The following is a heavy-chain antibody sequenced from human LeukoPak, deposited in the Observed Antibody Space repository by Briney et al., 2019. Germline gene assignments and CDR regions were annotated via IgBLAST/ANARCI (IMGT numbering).Heavy chain of an antibody. CDR1: GLSFGTYG. J-gene: IGHJ4*02. CDR3: ARDGSPYYYDGRGYPLAY. Sequence: PGTSLRLSCAASGLSFGTYGLHWVRQAPGKGLEWVAVISYDGSNKNYADSVKGRFTISRDNFKDTLYMEMNSLRAEDTAVYYCARDGSPYYYDGRGYPLAYWGQGTLVIVSS. V-gene: IGHV3-30*01. D-gene: IGHD3-22*01. CDR2: ISYDGSNK.